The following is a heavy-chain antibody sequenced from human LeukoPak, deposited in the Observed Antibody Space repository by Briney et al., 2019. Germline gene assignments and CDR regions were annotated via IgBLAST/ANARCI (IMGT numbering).Heavy chain of an antibody. Sequence: PGRSLRLSCAPFRLTFSIYGMQLVRQAPGKGLEWVAVIWYDVCNKYYADSVKGRFTISREYAKNTLYLQRDRLSPENTRVYYCAIDGDSSGYFFDYWGQGTLVTVSS. V-gene: IGHV3-33*03. D-gene: IGHD3-22*01. J-gene: IGHJ4*02. CDR1: RLTFSIYG. CDR2: IWYDVCNK. CDR3: AIDGDSSGYFFDY.